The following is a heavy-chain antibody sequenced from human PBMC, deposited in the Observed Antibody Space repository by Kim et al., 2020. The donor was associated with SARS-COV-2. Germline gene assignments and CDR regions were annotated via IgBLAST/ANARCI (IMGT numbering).Heavy chain of an antibody. CDR1: GGSVSSGSYY. J-gene: IGHJ1*01. D-gene: IGHD6-13*01. CDR2: IYYSGST. V-gene: IGHV4-61*01. CDR3: ARGMAAAGMDFQH. Sequence: SETLSLTCTVSGGSVSSGSYYWSWIRQPPGKGLEWIGYIYYSGSTNYNPSLKSRVTISVDTSKNQFSLKLSSVTAADTAVYYCARGMAAAGMDFQHWGQGTLVTVSS.